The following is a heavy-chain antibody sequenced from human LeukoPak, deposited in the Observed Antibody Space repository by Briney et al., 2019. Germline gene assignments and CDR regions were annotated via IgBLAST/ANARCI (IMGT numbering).Heavy chain of an antibody. J-gene: IGHJ4*02. CDR1: GGSINSYY. V-gene: IGHV4-59*08. CDR3: AKHLSRSFYREPTRLDY. CDR2: IYYSGST. D-gene: IGHD1-26*01. Sequence: SETLSLTCTVSGGSINSYYWSWIRQPPGKGLEWIGYIYYSGSTNYNPSLKSRVTISVDTSKNQFSLKLSSVTAADTAVYYCAKHLSRSFYREPTRLDYWGQGTLVTVSS.